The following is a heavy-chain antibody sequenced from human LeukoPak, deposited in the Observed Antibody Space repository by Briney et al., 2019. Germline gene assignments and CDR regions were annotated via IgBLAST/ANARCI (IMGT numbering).Heavy chain of an antibody. D-gene: IGHD1-20*01. CDR2: FYPRHSNT. J-gene: IGHJ4*02. Sequence: PGEALKIYWKGSGYSFTNYWLGWVRQMPAKGGEWMGSFYPRHSNTRYNPSFQGQVTFSDDKSPNAAYLQWRSLKPSDTAIYYCARLSITVSLRLYYFDYWGQGTLVTVPS. CDR3: ARLSITVSLRLYYFDY. CDR1: GYSFTNYW. V-gene: IGHV5-51*01.